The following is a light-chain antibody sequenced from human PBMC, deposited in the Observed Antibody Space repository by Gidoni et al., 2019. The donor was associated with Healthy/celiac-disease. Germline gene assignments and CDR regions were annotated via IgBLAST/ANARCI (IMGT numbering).Light chain of an antibody. V-gene: IGKV3-20*01. CDR2: GAS. J-gene: IGKJ1*01. CDR1: QSVSSSY. Sequence: ELVLPQSPVTLSVSPGERDTLSCSASQSVSSSYLAWYQQKPGQAPRRLIYGASSRATGIPDRFSGSGSGTDFTLTISRLEPEDFAVYYCQQYGSSPPWTFGQGTKVEIK. CDR3: QQYGSSPPWT.